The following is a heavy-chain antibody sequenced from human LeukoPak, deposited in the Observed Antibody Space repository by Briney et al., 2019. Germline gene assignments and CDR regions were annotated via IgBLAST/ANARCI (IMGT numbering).Heavy chain of an antibody. J-gene: IGHJ4*02. CDR1: GFTFSSYA. CDR3: AREFKGVY. Sequence: TGGSLRLSCAASGFTFSSYAMLWVRQAPGKGLEWVAVISYDGSNKYYADSVKGRFTISRDNSKNTLYLQMNSLRAEDTAVYYCAREFKGVYWGQGTLVTVSS. CDR2: ISYDGSNK. V-gene: IGHV3-30-3*01.